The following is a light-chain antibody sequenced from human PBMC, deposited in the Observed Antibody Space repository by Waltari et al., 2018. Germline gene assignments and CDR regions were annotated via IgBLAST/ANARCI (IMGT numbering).Light chain of an antibody. CDR2: DAS. J-gene: IGKJ2*01. V-gene: IGKV3-11*01. Sequence: EIVLTQSPATLPLSPGERVTLSCRASQSISNFLAWYQQRPGQAPRLLMYDASKRAIGIPARFSGSGSGTDFTLTISSLEPEDSGIYYCQQRNGWPPMYTFGQGTKLEIK. CDR1: QSISNF. CDR3: QQRNGWPPMYT.